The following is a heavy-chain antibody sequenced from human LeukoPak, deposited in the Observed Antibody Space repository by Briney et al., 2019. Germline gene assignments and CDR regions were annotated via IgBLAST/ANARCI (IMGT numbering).Heavy chain of an antibody. J-gene: IGHJ6*03. V-gene: IGHV4-59*12. D-gene: IGHD3-16*01. CDR2: IYYSGST. Sequence: PSETLSLTCTVSGGSLSGYYWGWIRQPPGKGLELIGYIYYSGSTNYNPSLKSRVTISVDTSKNQSSLKLSSVIAADTAVYYCARWGPQYYYYYMDVWGKGTTVTVSS. CDR3: ARWGPQYYYYYMDV. CDR1: GGSLSGYY.